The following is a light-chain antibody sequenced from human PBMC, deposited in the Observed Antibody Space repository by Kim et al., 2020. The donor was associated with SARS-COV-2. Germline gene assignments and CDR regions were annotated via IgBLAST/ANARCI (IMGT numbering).Light chain of an antibody. CDR2: RDS. V-gene: IGLV1-47*01. CDR1: SSNIGSNY. Sequence: QSVLTQSPSASGTPGQRVTISCSGSSSNIGSNYVYWYQQLPGAAPKLLIYRDSWRPSGVPDRFSGSKSGTSASLAISGLRSEDEADYYCAVWVDNLSGQTWLFGGGTQLTVL. CDR3: AVWVDNLSGQTWL. J-gene: IGLJ3*02.